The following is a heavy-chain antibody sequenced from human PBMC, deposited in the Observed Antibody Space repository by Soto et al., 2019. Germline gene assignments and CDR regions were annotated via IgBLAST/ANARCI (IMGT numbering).Heavy chain of an antibody. CDR1: GFTFSYYY. Sequence: GGSLRLSCAASGFTFSYYYMSWIRQAPGKGLEWVSYISSSSSYTNYADSVKGRFTISRDNAKNSLYLQMNSLRAEDTAVYYCARDITAVGPRYYYYYGMDVWGQGTTVTVSS. CDR3: ARDITAVGPRYYYYYGMDV. V-gene: IGHV3-11*06. J-gene: IGHJ6*02. CDR2: ISSSSSYT. D-gene: IGHD3-10*01.